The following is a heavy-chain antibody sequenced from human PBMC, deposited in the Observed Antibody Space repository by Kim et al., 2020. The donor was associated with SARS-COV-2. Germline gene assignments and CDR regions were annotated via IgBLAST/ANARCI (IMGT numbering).Heavy chain of an antibody. J-gene: IGHJ6*03. CDR1: GYTFTSYA. CDR2: INAGNGNT. CDR3: ARSAVAGIWYTYYYYYMDV. Sequence: ASVKVSCKASGYTFTSYAMHWVRQAPGQRLEWMGWINAGNGNTKYSQKFQGRVTITRDTSASTAYMELSSLRSEDTDVYYCARSAVAGIWYTYYYYYMDVWGKGTTVTVSS. D-gene: IGHD6-19*01. V-gene: IGHV1-3*01.